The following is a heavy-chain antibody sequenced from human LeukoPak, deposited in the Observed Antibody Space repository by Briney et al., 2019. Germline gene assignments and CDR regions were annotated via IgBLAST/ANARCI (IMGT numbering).Heavy chain of an antibody. V-gene: IGHV3-30*18. CDR3: AKVLGAWAMVNTDY. CDR2: ISYDGSNK. D-gene: IGHD5-18*01. Sequence: GGSLRLSCAASGFTFSSYGMHWVRQAPGKGLEWVAVISYDGSNKYYADSVKGRFTISRDNSKNTLYLQMNSLRAEDTAVYYCAKVLGAWAMVNTDYWGQGTLVTVSS. J-gene: IGHJ4*02. CDR1: GFTFSSYG.